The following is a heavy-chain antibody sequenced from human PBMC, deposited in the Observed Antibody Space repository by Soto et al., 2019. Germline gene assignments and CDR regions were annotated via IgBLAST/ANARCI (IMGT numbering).Heavy chain of an antibody. CDR1: GFTFSSYS. D-gene: IGHD3-22*01. V-gene: IGHV3-48*02. J-gene: IGHJ5*02. Sequence: EVQLFESGGGLVQPGGSLRLSCAASGFTFSSYSMNWVRQAPGKGREWVSYISSSSSTIYYADYVKGRFTISRDNAKNALYLQMNSLRDEDTAVYYCASAARAGYYANRFDPWGQGTLVRVSS. CDR2: ISSSSSTI. CDR3: ASAARAGYYANRFDP.